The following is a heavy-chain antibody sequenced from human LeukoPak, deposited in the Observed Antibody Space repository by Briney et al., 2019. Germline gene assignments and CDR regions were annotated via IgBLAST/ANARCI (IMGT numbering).Heavy chain of an antibody. CDR1: GFTFSSYG. CDR2: ISGSGGST. J-gene: IGHJ4*02. Sequence: GGSLRLSCAASGFTFSSYGMSWVRQAPGKGLEWVSAISGSGGSTYYADSVKGRFTISRDNSKNTLYLQMNSLRAEDTAVYYCAKVPRYYYDSSGYYYYYWGQGTLVTVSS. CDR3: AKVPRYYYDSSGYYYYY. V-gene: IGHV3-23*01. D-gene: IGHD3-22*01.